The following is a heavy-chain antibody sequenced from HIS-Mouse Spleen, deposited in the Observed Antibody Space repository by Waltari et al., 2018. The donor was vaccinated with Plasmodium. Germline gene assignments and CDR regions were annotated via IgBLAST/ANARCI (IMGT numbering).Heavy chain of an antibody. CDR3: ARRGGSYYYFDY. D-gene: IGHD1-26*01. V-gene: IGHV4-39*01. CDR2: IYYSGST. Sequence: QLQLQESGPGLVKPSETLSLTCTVSGGPIRSSSYYWGWIRQPPGKGLEWIGSIYYSGSTYYNPSLKSRVTISVDTSKNQFSLKLSSVTAADTAVYYCARRGGSYYYFDYWGQGTLVTVSS. J-gene: IGHJ4*02. CDR1: GGPIRSSSYY.